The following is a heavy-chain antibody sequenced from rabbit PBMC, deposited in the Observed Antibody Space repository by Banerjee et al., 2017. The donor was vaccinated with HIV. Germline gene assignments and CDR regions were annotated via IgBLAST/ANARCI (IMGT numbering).Heavy chain of an antibody. CDR3: ARGAYASSSGYYPKDYFNL. CDR2: IYPGFGIR. Sequence: ELVESGGGLVQPGESLKLSCKASGIDFSSYGISWVRQAPGKGPEWIAYIYPGFGIRNYANSVKGRFTISSDNAQNTVFLQMTSLTASDTATYFCARGAYASSSGYYPKDYFNLWGQGTLVTVS. J-gene: IGHJ4*01. V-gene: IGHV1S47*01. CDR1: GIDFSSYG. D-gene: IGHD1-1*01.